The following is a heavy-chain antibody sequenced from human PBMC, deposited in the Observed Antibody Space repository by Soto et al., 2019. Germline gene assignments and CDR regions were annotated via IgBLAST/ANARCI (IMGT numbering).Heavy chain of an antibody. D-gene: IGHD3-10*01. V-gene: IGHV3-48*03. Sequence: PGGSLRLSCAASGFPFSIYEMNWVRQSPGKGLEWVSYISSSGSTIYYADSVKGRFTISRDNAKNSLYLQMNSLRAEDTAVYYCASRLFGESFFDYWGQGTLVTVSS. CDR2: ISSSGSTI. J-gene: IGHJ4*02. CDR3: ASRLFGESFFDY. CDR1: GFPFSIYE.